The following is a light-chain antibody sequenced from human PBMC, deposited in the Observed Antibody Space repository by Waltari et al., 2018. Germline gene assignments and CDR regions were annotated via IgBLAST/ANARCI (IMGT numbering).Light chain of an antibody. Sequence: QLVLTQSPSASASLGASVKLTCTLSSGHSSNVIAWLQEQPGKGLRYLMKVNSDGSHSKGDEIPDRFSGSSSGAERYLTISSLQSEDEADYYCQTGGHGTWVFGGGTKLTVL. CDR2: VNSDGSH. V-gene: IGLV4-69*01. CDR3: QTGGHGTWV. CDR1: SGHSSNV. J-gene: IGLJ3*02.